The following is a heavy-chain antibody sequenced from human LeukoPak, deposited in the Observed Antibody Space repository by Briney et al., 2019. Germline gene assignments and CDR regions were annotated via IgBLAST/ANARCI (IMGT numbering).Heavy chain of an antibody. D-gene: IGHD3-9*01. J-gene: IGHJ3*02. CDR2: ISAYNGNT. Sequence: ASVTVSCKASGYTFTSYGISWVRQAPGQGLEWMGWISAYNGNTNYAQKLQGRVTMTTDTSTSTAYMELRSLRSDDTAVYYCAREQGPRNWYYDILTGYWAHDAFDIWGQGTMVTVSS. CDR1: GYTFTSYG. V-gene: IGHV1-18*01. CDR3: AREQGPRNWYYDILTGYWAHDAFDI.